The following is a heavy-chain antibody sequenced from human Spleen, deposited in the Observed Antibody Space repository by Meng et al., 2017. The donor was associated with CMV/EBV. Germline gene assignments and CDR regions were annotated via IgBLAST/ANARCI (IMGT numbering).Heavy chain of an antibody. J-gene: IGHJ4*02. D-gene: IGHD3-10*01. CDR1: GFTFSSYA. Sequence: GESLKISCAASGFTFSSYAMHWVRQAPGKGLEWVSSISSSSSYIYYADSVKGRFTISRDNAKNSLYLQMNSLRAEDTAVYYCASVWELVDYWGQGTLVTVSS. V-gene: IGHV3-21*01. CDR3: ASVWELVDY. CDR2: ISSSSSYI.